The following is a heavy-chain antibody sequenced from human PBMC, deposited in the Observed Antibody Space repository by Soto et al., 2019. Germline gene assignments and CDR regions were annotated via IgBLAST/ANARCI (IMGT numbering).Heavy chain of an antibody. D-gene: IGHD6-13*01. CDR2: IWYDGSNK. J-gene: IGHJ6*02. CDR3: AREGRPYSSQGGMDV. V-gene: IGHV3-33*01. Sequence: GGSLRLSCAASGFTFSSYGMHWVRQAPGKGLEWVAVIWYDGSNKYNADSVKAQFTISRDNSKNTMYLQMNSLTAEDTAEYYWAREGRPYSSQGGMDVWGQGTTVTVSS. CDR1: GFTFSSYG.